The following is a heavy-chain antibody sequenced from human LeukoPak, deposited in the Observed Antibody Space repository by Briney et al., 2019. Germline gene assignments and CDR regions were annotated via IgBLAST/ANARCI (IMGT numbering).Heavy chain of an antibody. CDR3: ARGPYYDILTGPDY. CDR2: ISYDGSNK. CDR1: GFTFSSYA. J-gene: IGHJ4*02. Sequence: PGGSLRLSCAASGFTFSSYAMHWVRQAPGKGLEWVAVISYDGSNKYYADSVKGRFTISRDNSKNTLYPQMNSLRAEDTAVYYCARGPYYDILTGPDYWGQGTLVTVSS. V-gene: IGHV3-30*04. D-gene: IGHD3-9*01.